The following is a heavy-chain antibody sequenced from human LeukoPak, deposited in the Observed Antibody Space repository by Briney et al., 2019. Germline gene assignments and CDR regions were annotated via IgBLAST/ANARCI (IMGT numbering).Heavy chain of an antibody. D-gene: IGHD2-2*01. V-gene: IGHV4-59*08. CDR1: GGSISSYY. CDR2: IYYSGST. CDR3: ARGTCSSTSCSRWSWFDP. J-gene: IGHJ5*02. Sequence: PSETLSLTCTVSGGSISSYYWSWIRQPPGKGLEWIGYIYYSGSTNYNPSLKSRVTISVDTSKNQLSLKLSPVTAADTAVYYCARGTCSSTSCSRWSWFDPWGQGTLVTVSS.